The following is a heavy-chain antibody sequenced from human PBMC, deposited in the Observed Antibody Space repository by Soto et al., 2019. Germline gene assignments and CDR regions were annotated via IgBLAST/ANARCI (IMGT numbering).Heavy chain of an antibody. Sequence: GGSLRLSCAASGFTVSSNYMSWVRQAPGKGLEWVSVIYSGGSTYYADSVKGRFTISRDNSKNTLYLQMNSLRAEDTAVYYCASGLPFDSSGYYFMYYYYGMDVWGQGTTVTVSS. V-gene: IGHV3-53*01. CDR3: ASGLPFDSSGYYFMYYYYGMDV. J-gene: IGHJ6*02. CDR1: GFTVSSNY. CDR2: IYSGGST. D-gene: IGHD3-22*01.